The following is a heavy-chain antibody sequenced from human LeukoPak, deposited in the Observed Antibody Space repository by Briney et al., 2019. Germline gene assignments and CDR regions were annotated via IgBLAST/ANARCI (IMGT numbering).Heavy chain of an antibody. J-gene: IGHJ4*02. Sequence: ASVKVSCKASGYTFTSYGISWVRQAPGQGLEWMGWISAYNGNTNYAQKLQGRVTMTTDTSTSTAYMELRSLRSDDAAVYYCAREYCSSTSCYEDDYWGQGTPVTVSS. D-gene: IGHD2-2*01. CDR2: ISAYNGNT. CDR3: AREYCSSTSCYEDDY. CDR1: GYTFTSYG. V-gene: IGHV1-18*01.